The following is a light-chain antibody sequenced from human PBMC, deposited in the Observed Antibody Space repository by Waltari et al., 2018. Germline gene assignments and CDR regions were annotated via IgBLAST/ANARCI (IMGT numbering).Light chain of an antibody. CDR2: GAS. J-gene: IGKJ2*01. CDR1: QSVLYSSNNKNY. Sequence: DIVMTQSPDSLAVSLGERATINCKSSQSVLYSSNNKNYLAWYQQKPGQPPKLLNYGASTRESGVPDRFSGSGSGTDFTLTISSLQAEDVAVYYCQQYYSAPYAFGQGTKLEIK. CDR3: QQYYSAPYA. V-gene: IGKV4-1*01.